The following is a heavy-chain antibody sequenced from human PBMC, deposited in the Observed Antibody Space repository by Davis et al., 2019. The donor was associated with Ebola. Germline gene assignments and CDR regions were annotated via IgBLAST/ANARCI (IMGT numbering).Heavy chain of an antibody. CDR3: AKSLDCSGGSCEDY. CDR2: ISYDGSNK. J-gene: IGHJ4*02. Sequence: GESLKISCVASGFTFSGYAMHWVRQAPGKGLEWVAVISYDGSNKYYADSVKGRFTISRDNSQNTLSLQMNSLRVEDTAVYYCAKSLDCSGGSCEDYWGQGTLVTVSS. CDR1: GFTFSGYA. V-gene: IGHV3-30*04. D-gene: IGHD2-15*01.